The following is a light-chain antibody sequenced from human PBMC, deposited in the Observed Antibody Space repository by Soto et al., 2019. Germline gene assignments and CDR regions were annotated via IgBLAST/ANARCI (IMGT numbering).Light chain of an antibody. CDR3: QQYNNSLRT. CDR2: GAS. J-gene: IGKJ1*01. Sequence: EIVMTQSPATLSVSPGERATLSCRASQSVSSNLAWYQQKPSQAPRLLIYGASTSATGIPARFTGSLSGTEFTLTISSLKSEDFSVYYCQQYNNSLRTFGQGTKVEIK. CDR1: QSVSSN. V-gene: IGKV3-15*01.